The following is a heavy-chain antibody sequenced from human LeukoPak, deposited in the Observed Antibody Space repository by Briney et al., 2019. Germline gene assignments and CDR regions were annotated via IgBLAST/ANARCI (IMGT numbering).Heavy chain of an antibody. CDR1: NGPFTSTKW. CDR2: ISHTGST. CDR3: ASSSLVVVVTYGFDI. D-gene: IGHD2-21*01. Sequence: PSGTLSLTCTVSNGPFTSTKWWSWVRQPPGKGLEWIGKISHTGSTNYNPSFNSRVTMSVDKSKNQFSLNLKSVTAADTALYYSASSSLVVVVTYGFDIWGRGTAVTVSS. V-gene: IGHV4-4*02. J-gene: IGHJ3*02.